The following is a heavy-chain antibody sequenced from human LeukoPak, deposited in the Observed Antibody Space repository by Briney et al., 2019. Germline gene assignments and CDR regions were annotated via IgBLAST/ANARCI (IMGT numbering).Heavy chain of an antibody. Sequence: PGGSLRLSCAASGFTFSGFWMHWVRQAPGKGLVWVSRISSDGSSTIYADSVKGRSTISRDNAKNTLYLQMSSLRAEDTAVYYCARVVSGYTDSWFDPWGQGTLVTVSS. V-gene: IGHV3-74*01. J-gene: IGHJ5*02. CDR1: GFTFSGFW. CDR3: ARVVSGYTDSWFDP. D-gene: IGHD3-22*01. CDR2: ISSDGSST.